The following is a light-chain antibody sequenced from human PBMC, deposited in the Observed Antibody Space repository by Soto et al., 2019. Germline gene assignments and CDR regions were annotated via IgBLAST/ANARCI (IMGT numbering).Light chain of an antibody. J-gene: IGKJ2*01. CDR2: GAS. Sequence: EIVLTQSPGSLSLSPGERATLSCRASQSVTSHYLAWYQQKPGQAPRLLIYGASTRATGIPDRFSGSGSGTDFTLTISRLEPEDFAVFYCQHYVTSPYTFGQGTKLEMK. CDR1: QSVTSHY. V-gene: IGKV3-20*01. CDR3: QHYVTSPYT.